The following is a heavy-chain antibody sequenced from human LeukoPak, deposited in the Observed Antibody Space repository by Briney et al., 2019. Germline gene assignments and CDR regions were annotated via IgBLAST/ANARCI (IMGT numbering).Heavy chain of an antibody. Sequence: GGSLRLSCAASGFTFSSYGMHWVRQAPGKGLEWVAFIRYDGSNRFYADSVRGRFTISRDNSKNTVYLQMNSLRAEDTAVYYCAKARSMTTVTPFDNWGQGTLVAVSS. V-gene: IGHV3-30*02. CDR1: GFTFSSYG. CDR2: IRYDGSNR. J-gene: IGHJ4*02. D-gene: IGHD4-17*01. CDR3: AKARSMTTVTPFDN.